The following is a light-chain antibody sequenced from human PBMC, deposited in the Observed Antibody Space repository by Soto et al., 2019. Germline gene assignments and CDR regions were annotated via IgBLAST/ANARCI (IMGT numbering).Light chain of an antibody. J-gene: IGKJ1*01. V-gene: IGKV3-15*01. Sequence: EIVMTQSPATLSVSPGERATLSCRASQSVSSNLAWYQQKPGQAPRLLIYGASTRATGIPARFSGSGSGTEITLTISSLQSEEVAVYYSQQYNSWPPWTFGQGTKVEIK. CDR3: QQYNSWPPWT. CDR2: GAS. CDR1: QSVSSN.